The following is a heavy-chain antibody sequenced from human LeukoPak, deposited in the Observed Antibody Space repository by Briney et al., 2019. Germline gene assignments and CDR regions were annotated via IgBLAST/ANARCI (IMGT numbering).Heavy chain of an antibody. J-gene: IGHJ3*02. CDR3: ARDGRTYTTPLDAFDI. CDR2: IYYSGST. D-gene: IGHD3-16*01. CDR1: GGSISSYY. Sequence: SETLSLTCTVSGGSISSYYWSWIRQPPGKGLEWIGYIYYSGSTNYNPSLKSRVTISVDTSKNQFSLKLSSVTAADTAVYYCARDGRTYTTPLDAFDIWGQGTMVTVSS. V-gene: IGHV4-59*01.